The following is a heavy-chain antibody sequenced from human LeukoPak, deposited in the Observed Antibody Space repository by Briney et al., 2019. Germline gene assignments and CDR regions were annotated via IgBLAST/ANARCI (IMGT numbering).Heavy chain of an antibody. CDR2: IDPSDSYT. J-gene: IGHJ4*02. D-gene: IGHD6-19*01. CDR1: GYSFTSYW. CDR3: ARRSSGWYDFDY. Sequence: PGESLKISCKGSGYSFTSYWISWVRQMPGKGLEWMGRIDPSDSYTNYSPSFQGHVTISADKSISTAYLQWSSLKASDTALYYCARRSSGWYDFDYWGQGTLVTVSS. V-gene: IGHV5-10-1*01.